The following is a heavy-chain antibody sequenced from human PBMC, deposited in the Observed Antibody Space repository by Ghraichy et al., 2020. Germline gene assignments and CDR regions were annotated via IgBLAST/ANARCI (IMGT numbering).Heavy chain of an antibody. D-gene: IGHD3-10*01. CDR1: GFTVSSNY. CDR3: ARTYYYGSGGLNWFDP. CDR2: IYSGGST. J-gene: IGHJ5*02. Sequence: GESLNISCAASGFTVSSNYMSWVRQAPGKGLEWVSVIYSGGSTYYADSVKGRFTISRDNSKNTLYLQMNSLRAEDTAVYYCARTYYYGSGGLNWFDPWGQGTLVTVSS. V-gene: IGHV3-53*01.